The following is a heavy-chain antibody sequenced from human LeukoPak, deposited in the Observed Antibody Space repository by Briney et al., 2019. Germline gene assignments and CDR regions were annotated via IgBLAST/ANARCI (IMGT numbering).Heavy chain of an antibody. CDR2: IRYDGSNK. J-gene: IGHJ4*02. V-gene: IGHV3-30*02. D-gene: IGHD6-19*01. CDR3: ARGRSSGWTYFDY. CDR1: GFTFSSYG. Sequence: GGSLRLPCAASGFTFSSYGMHWVRQAPGKGLEWVAFIRYDGSNKYYADSVKGRFTISRDNAKNSLYLQMNSLRAEDTAVYYCARGRSSGWTYFDYWGQGTLVTVSS.